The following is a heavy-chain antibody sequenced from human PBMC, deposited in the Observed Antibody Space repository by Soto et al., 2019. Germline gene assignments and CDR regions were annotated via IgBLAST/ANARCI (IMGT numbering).Heavy chain of an antibody. J-gene: IGHJ6*02. CDR2: IIPIFGTA. CDR1: GGTFSSYA. V-gene: IGHV1-69*01. D-gene: IGHD2-21*02. Sequence: QVQLVQSGAEVKKPGSSVTVSCKASGGTFSSYAISWVRQAPGQGLEWMGGIIPIFGTANYAQKFQGRVTIAADESTSTAYMELSSLRSEDTAVYYCARQHIGVVTATAGYYYYGMDVWGQGTTVTVSS. CDR3: ARQHIGVVTATAGYYYYGMDV.